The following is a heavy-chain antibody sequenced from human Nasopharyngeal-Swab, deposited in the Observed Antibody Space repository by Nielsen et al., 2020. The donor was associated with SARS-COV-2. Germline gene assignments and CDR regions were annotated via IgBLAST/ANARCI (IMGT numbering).Heavy chain of an antibody. CDR3: ARWGIVATGSYYYYGMDV. Sequence: WVRQAPGQGLEWMGGIIPIFGTANYAQKFQGRVTITADESTSTAYTELSSLRSEDTAVYYCARWGIVATGSYYYYGMDVWGQGTTVTVSS. D-gene: IGHD5-12*01. CDR2: IIPIFGTA. V-gene: IGHV1-69*01. J-gene: IGHJ6*02.